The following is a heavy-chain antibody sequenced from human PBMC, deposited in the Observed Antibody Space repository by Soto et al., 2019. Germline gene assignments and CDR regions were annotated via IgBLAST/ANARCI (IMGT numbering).Heavy chain of an antibody. D-gene: IGHD6-25*01. CDR1: GYTYTSYA. CDR3: ARDLAAANY. V-gene: IGHV1-46*01. J-gene: IGHJ4*02. Sequence: ASVKVSCTASGYTYTSYASHWVRQAPGQRLEWMGLINTSGGSTKYAQKFQGRVTVTRDTSTSTVFMELSSLQSGDTAVYYCARDLAAANYWGQGTLVTVSS. CDR2: INTSGGST.